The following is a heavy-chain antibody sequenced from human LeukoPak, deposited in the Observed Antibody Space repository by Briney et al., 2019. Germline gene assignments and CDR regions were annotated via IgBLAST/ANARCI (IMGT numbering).Heavy chain of an antibody. D-gene: IGHD3-3*01. V-gene: IGHV4-39*07. J-gene: IGHJ5*02. CDR1: GGSIRSSYYY. CDR2: INHSGST. Sequence: PSETLSLTCTVSGGSIRSSYYYWGWIRQPPGKGLEWIGEINHSGSTNYNPSLKSRVTISVDTSKNQFSLKLSSVTTADTAVYYCARGHFGRISTGPYYDFWSGLREGWFDPWGQGTLVTVSS. CDR3: ARGHFGRISTGPYYDFWSGLREGWFDP.